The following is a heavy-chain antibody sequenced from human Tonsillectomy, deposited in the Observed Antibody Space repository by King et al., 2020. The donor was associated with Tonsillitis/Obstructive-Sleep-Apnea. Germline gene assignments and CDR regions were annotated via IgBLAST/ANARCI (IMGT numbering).Heavy chain of an antibody. J-gene: IGHJ4*02. Sequence: QLVQSGGGLVKPGGSLRLSCAASGFTFSDYYMSWIRQAPGKGREWVSYISSSSSYTNYADSVKGRFTISRDNAKNSLYLQMNSLRAEDTAVYYCATLGYSSGCYYFDSWGQGTLVTVSS. D-gene: IGHD6-19*01. CDR2: ISSSSSYT. CDR1: GFTFSDYY. CDR3: ATLGYSSGCYYFDS. V-gene: IGHV3-11*06.